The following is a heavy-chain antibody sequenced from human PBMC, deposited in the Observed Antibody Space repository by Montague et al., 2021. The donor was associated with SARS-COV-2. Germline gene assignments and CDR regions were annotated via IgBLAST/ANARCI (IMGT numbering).Heavy chain of an antibody. CDR2: IYHSGST. CDR3: ARVYRWSDYFDY. Sequence: TLSLTCTVSGDSISSGGYPWSWIRQPPGKGLEWIGFIYHSGSTSYNPSLKSRATISVDRTKNQFSLKLHSVTAADTAVYYCARVYRWSDYFDYWGQGTLVTVSS. J-gene: IGHJ4*02. CDR1: GDSISSGGYP. V-gene: IGHV4-30-2*01. D-gene: IGHD3-16*02.